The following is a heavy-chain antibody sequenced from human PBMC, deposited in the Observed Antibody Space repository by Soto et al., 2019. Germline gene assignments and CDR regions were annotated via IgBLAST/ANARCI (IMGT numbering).Heavy chain of an antibody. D-gene: IGHD3-9*01. CDR1: GYTFTDYY. CDR3: ARAAYRSLWFLSH. CDR2: INPNTGDT. Sequence: ASVKVSCKVSGYTFTDYYLHWVRQAPGQGLEWMGCINPNTGDTRFPQKFQGRVTLTRDTSISTGYMELSGLRSDDTGVYYCARAAYRSLWFLSHWAQGTLVTVS. J-gene: IGHJ4*02. V-gene: IGHV1-2*02.